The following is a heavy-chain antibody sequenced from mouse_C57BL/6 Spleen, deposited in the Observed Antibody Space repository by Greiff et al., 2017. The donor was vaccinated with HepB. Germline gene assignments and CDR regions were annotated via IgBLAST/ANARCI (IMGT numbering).Heavy chain of an antibody. J-gene: IGHJ3*01. V-gene: IGHV1-50*01. D-gene: IGHD2-13*01. CDR1: GYTFTSYW. CDR2: IDPSDSYT. CDR3: AREGDSSY. Sequence: VQLQQPGAELVKPGASVKLSCKASGYTFTSYWMQWVKQRPGQGLEWIGEIDPSDSYTNYNQKFKGKATLTVDTSSSTAYMQLSSLTSEDSAVYYCAREGDSSYWGQGTLVTVSA.